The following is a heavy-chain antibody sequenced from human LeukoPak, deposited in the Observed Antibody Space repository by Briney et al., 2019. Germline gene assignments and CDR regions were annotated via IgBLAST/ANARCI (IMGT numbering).Heavy chain of an antibody. Sequence: GRSLRLSCAASGFTFDDYAMHWVRQAPGKGLEWVSGISWNSGSIGYADSVKGRFTISRDNAKNSLYLQMNSLRAEDTAVYYCAKDTGAGTFDYYYGMDVWGQGTTVTVSS. CDR1: GFTFDDYA. J-gene: IGHJ6*02. CDR3: AKDTGAGTFDYYYGMDV. CDR2: ISWNSGSI. D-gene: IGHD6-19*01. V-gene: IGHV3-9*01.